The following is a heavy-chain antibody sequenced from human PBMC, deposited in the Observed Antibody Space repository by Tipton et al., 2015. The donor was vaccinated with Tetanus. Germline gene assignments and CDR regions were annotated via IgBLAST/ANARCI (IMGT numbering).Heavy chain of an antibody. J-gene: IGHJ3*02. V-gene: IGHV3-53*01. CDR1: GFTVSSNY. Sequence: SLRLSCAASGFTVSSNYMSWVRQAPGKGLEWVSVIYSGGSTYYADSVKGRFTISRDNSKNTLYLQMNSLRAEDTAVYYCARAGYYYDSSGYSISGFDIWGQGTMVTVSS. CDR3: ARAGYYYDSSGYSISGFDI. CDR2: IYSGGST. D-gene: IGHD3-22*01.